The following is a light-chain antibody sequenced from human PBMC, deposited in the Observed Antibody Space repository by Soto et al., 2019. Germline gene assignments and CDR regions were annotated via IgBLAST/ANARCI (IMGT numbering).Light chain of an antibody. CDR2: GAS. Sequence: EIVMTQSPATLSVSPGERVTLSCRASQSVSSNLAWYQHKPGQAPRLLIYGASTRATGIPVRFSGSGSGTAFPLPISSLQSEDFAVYYCQQYSNWPSITFGQGTRLEIK. CDR1: QSVSSN. CDR3: QQYSNWPSIT. V-gene: IGKV3-15*01. J-gene: IGKJ5*01.